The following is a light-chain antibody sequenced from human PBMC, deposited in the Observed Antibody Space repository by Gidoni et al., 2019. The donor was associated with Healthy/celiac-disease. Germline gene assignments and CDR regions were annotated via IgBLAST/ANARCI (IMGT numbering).Light chain of an antibody. CDR1: QGISSA. Sequence: ATQLPQSPSSLSAPVGDRVTITCRASQGISSALAWYQQKPGKAPKLLVDAASSLESGVPSRFSGSGSGTDFTLTISSLQPEDFANYYCQQSNSYPVTFGQGTKLDIK. CDR3: QQSNSYPVT. CDR2: AAS. V-gene: IGKV1-13*02. J-gene: IGKJ2*01.